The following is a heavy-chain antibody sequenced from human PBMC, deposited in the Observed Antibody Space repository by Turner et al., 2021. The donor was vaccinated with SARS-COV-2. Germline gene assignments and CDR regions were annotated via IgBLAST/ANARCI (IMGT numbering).Heavy chain of an antibody. CDR2: FDPEDGET. D-gene: IGHD6-19*01. CDR1: GYTLTALS. Sequence: QVQLVQSGAEVKKPGASVKVSCKVSGYTLTALSMHWVRQAPGKGLEWMGGFDPEDGETIYAQKFQGRVTMTEDTSTDTAYMELSSLRSEDTAVYYCATGVAVAGTPSDYYYYYGMDVWGQGTTVTVSS. V-gene: IGHV1-24*01. J-gene: IGHJ6*02. CDR3: ATGVAVAGTPSDYYYYYGMDV.